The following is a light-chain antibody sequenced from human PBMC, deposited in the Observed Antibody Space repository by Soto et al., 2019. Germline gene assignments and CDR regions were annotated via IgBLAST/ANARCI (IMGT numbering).Light chain of an antibody. CDR3: SSYRGSSTPFV. V-gene: IGLV2-14*01. CDR2: EVS. CDR1: SSDVGGYNY. Sequence: QSVLTQPASVSGSPGQSITISCTGSSSDVGGYNYVSWYRQHPGKAPQLMIYEVSNRPSGVSHRFSGSKSGNTASLSISGLQAEDESDYYCSSYRGSSTPFVFGSGTKLTVL. J-gene: IGLJ1*01.